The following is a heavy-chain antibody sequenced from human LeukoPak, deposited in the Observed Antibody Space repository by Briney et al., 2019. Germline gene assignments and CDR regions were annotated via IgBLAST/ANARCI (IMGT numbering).Heavy chain of an antibody. CDR3: ARDRRSSGWYYFDY. D-gene: IGHD6-19*01. V-gene: IGHV3-21*01. Sequence: GSLRLSCAASGFTFSSYSMNWVRQAPGKGLEWVSSISSSSSHIYYADSVKGRFTISRDNAKNSLYLQMNSLRAEDTAVYYCARDRRSSGWYYFDYWGQGTLVTVSS. CDR1: GFTFSSYS. J-gene: IGHJ4*02. CDR2: ISSSSSHI.